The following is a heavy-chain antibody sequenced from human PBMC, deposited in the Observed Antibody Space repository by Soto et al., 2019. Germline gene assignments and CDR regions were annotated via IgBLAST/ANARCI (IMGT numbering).Heavy chain of an antibody. CDR1: GFTFSSYA. Sequence: GGSLRLSCAASGFTFSSYAMSWVRQAPGKGLEWVSAISGSGGSTYYADSVKGRFTISRDNSKNTLYLQMNSLRAEDTAVYYCAKDEVRGVIALCPWFDPWGQGTLVTVSS. D-gene: IGHD3-10*01. J-gene: IGHJ5*02. V-gene: IGHV3-23*01. CDR3: AKDEVRGVIALCPWFDP. CDR2: ISGSGGST.